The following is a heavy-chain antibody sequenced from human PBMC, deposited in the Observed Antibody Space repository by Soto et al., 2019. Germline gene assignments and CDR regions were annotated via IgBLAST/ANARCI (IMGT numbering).Heavy chain of an antibody. CDR2: MYYNGTT. V-gene: IGHV4-39*01. CDR3: ARLQIYDSRAAPTPIFHP. Sequence: QLQESGPGLVKPSETLSLTCTVSGGSFTSTNYFWGWIRQPPGKGLEWIGYMYYNGTTFYSPSLKSRVTMSVDTSQRQFSLDLSSVTAADTAMYYCARLQIYDSRAAPTPIFHPWGLGAMVTVSS. D-gene: IGHD3-22*01. J-gene: IGHJ1*01. CDR1: GGSFTSTNYF.